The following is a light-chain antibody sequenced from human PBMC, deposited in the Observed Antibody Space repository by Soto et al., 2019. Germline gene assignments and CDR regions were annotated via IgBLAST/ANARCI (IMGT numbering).Light chain of an antibody. J-gene: IGKJ2*01. Sequence: DIQMTQSPSSLSASVGDRVTITCRASQTISTYLNWYQQKPGKAPKLLIYAASRLQSGVPSRFSGSGSGTDFTLTISRLQPEDFATYYCQQSHSSPYTFGQGTKLEIK. CDR3: QQSHSSPYT. CDR2: AAS. CDR1: QTISTY. V-gene: IGKV1-39*01.